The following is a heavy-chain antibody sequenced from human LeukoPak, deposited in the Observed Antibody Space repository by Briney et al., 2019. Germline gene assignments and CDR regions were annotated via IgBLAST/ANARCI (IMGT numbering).Heavy chain of an antibody. CDR3: AKDWGDIVVVPAAMPYYFDY. V-gene: IGHV3-30*02. CDR1: GFTFSSYG. J-gene: IGHJ4*02. Sequence: GGSLRLSCAASGFTFSSYGMHWVRQAPGKGLEWVAFIRYDGSNKYYADSVEGRFTISRDNSKNTLYLQMNSLRAEDTAVYYCAKDWGDIVVVPAAMPYYFDYWGQGTLVTVSS. CDR2: IRYDGSNK. D-gene: IGHD2-2*01.